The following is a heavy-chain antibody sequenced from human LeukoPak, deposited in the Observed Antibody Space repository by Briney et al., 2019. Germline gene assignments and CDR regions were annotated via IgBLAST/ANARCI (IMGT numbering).Heavy chain of an antibody. CDR1: GVSINNLHW. J-gene: IGHJ4*02. CDR3: AREVGRGFDD. D-gene: IGHD1-26*01. V-gene: IGHV4-4*02. CDR2: IYENGVT. Sequence: SETLSLTCGVSGVSINNLHWWSWIRQSPDKGLEWIGEIYENGVTKYNPSVESRVTISLDKSKNQFSLNLRSVTAADTAIYYCAREVGRGFDDWGQGTLVIVSS.